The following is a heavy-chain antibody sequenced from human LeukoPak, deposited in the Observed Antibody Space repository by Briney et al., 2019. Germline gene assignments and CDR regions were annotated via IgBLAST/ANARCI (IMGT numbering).Heavy chain of an antibody. J-gene: IGHJ4*02. CDR3: ARGSRIAVRPDYFDY. V-gene: IGHV4-4*07. Sequence: SETLSLTCTVSGGSISSYYWSWIRQPAGKGLEWIGRIYTSGSTNYNPSLKSRVTMSVDTSKNQFSLKLSSVTAADTAVYYCARGSRIAVRPDYFDYWGQGTLVTVSS. CDR1: GGSISSYY. CDR2: IYTSGST. D-gene: IGHD6-6*01.